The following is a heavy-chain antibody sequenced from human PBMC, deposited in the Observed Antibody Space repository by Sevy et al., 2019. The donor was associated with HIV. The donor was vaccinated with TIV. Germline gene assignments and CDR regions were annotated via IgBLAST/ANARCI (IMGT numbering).Heavy chain of an antibody. J-gene: IGHJ4*02. CDR3: TTVGVLLEYDLFTGYHFGFDN. Sequence: GGSLRLSCAASGFTFSNAWMSWVRQAPGKGLEWVGRIKSKTDGGTTDYAAPVKGSFTISRDASKNKLKLQMNSLKNEETSVYYCTTVGVLLEYDLFTGYHFGFDNSGQGTLGTVSS. CDR1: GFTFSNAW. D-gene: IGHD3-9*01. CDR2: IKSKTDGGTT. V-gene: IGHV3-15*01.